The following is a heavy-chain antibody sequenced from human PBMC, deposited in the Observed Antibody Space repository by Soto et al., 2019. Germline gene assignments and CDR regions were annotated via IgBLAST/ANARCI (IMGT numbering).Heavy chain of an antibody. Sequence: ASVKVSCKASGGTFSSYAISWVRQAPGQGLEWMGGIIPIFGTANYAQKFQGRVTITADESTSTAYMELSSLRSEDTAVYYCARSRRELIAVAVICYGMDVWGQGTTVTVSS. V-gene: IGHV1-69*13. CDR3: ARSRRELIAVAVICYGMDV. D-gene: IGHD6-19*01. CDR1: GGTFSSYA. CDR2: IIPIFGTA. J-gene: IGHJ6*02.